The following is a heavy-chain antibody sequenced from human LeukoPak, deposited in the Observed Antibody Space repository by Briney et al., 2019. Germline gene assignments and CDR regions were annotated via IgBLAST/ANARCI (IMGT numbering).Heavy chain of an antibody. CDR3: AKDRCSNGIGCYYYYMDV. J-gene: IGHJ6*03. CDR1: GFAFSSYA. CDR2: IQYDGSNE. Sequence: GGSLRLSCVASGFAFSSYAMNWVRQAPGKGLEWVAYIQYDGSNEQYAHSVKGRFRISRDSSKNILYLQMNSLRAEDTAVYYCAKDRCSNGIGCYYYYMDVWGKGTTVTISS. V-gene: IGHV3-30*02. D-gene: IGHD2-8*01.